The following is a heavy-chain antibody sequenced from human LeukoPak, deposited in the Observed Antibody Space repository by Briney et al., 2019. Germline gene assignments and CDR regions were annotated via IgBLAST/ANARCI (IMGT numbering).Heavy chain of an antibody. CDR2: ISYDGSNK. J-gene: IGHJ4*02. Sequence: GGSLRLSCAASGFTFSSYAMHWVRQAPGKGLEWVTVISYDGSNKYYADSVKGRFTISRDNSKNTLYLQMNSLRAEDTAVYYCARDRVGATDYFDYWGQGTLVTVSS. D-gene: IGHD1-26*01. CDR1: GFTFSSYA. V-gene: IGHV3-30-3*01. CDR3: ARDRVGATDYFDY.